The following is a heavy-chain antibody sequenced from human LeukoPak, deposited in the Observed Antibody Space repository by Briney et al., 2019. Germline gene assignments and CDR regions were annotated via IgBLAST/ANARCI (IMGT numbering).Heavy chain of an antibody. CDR2: IYYSGST. Sequence: SETLSLTCTVSGGSISSSSYYWGWIRQPPGKGLEWIGSIYYSGSTYYNPSLKSRVTISVDTSKNQFSLKLSSVTAADTAVYYCARHRGGSETPEDWFDPWGQGTLVTVSS. CDR3: ARHRGGSETPEDWFDP. D-gene: IGHD6-25*01. V-gene: IGHV4-39*01. CDR1: GGSISSSSYY. J-gene: IGHJ5*02.